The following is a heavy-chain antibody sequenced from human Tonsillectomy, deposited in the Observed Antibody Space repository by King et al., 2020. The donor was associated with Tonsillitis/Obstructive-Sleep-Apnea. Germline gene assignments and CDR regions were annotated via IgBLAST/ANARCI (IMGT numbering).Heavy chain of an antibody. J-gene: IGHJ4*02. Sequence: VQLQQWGAGLLKPSETLSLTCAVYGGSFSGYYWSWIRQPPGKGLEWIGEINNSGSTNYNPSLKSRVTISVDTSKNQFSLKLSSVTAADTAVYYCARMKYYDFWSGYPHFDYWGQGTLVTVSS. CDR2: INNSGST. D-gene: IGHD3-3*01. CDR1: GGSFSGYY. V-gene: IGHV4-34*01. CDR3: ARMKYYDFWSGYPHFDY.